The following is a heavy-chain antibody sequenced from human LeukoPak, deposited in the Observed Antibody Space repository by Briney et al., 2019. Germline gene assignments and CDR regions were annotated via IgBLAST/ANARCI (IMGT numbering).Heavy chain of an antibody. CDR3: ARLAYVSYSSGYPNWFDP. CDR1: GGSISSSSYY. D-gene: IGHD6-19*01. V-gene: IGHV4-39*01. J-gene: IGHJ5*02. CDR2: IYYSGST. Sequence: PSETLSLTCTVSGGSISSSSYYWGWIRQPPGKGLEWIGSIYYSGSTYYNPSLKSRVTISVDTSKNQFSLKLSSVTAADTAVYYCARLAYVSYSSGYPNWFDPWGQGTLVTVSS.